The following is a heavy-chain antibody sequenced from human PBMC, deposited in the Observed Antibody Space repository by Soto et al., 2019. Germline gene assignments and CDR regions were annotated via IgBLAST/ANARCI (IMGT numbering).Heavy chain of an antibody. V-gene: IGHV6-1*01. D-gene: IGHD6-19*01. Sequence: PSQTLSLTCAISGDSVSSNSAAWNWIRQSPSRGLEWLGRTYYRSKWYNDYAVSVKSRITINPDTSKNQFSLQLNSVAPEDTAVYYCARVGRRIAVAGNPHYYYYGMDVWGQGTTVTVSS. CDR1: GDSVSSNSAA. J-gene: IGHJ6*02. CDR3: ARVGRRIAVAGNPHYYYYGMDV. CDR2: TYYRSKWYN.